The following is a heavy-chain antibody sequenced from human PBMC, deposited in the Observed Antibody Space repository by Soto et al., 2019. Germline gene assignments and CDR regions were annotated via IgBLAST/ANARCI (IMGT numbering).Heavy chain of an antibody. D-gene: IGHD6-19*01. CDR2: ISSNGGST. CDR1: GFTFSSYA. Sequence: EVQLVESGGGLVQPGGSLRLSCAASGFTFSSYAMHWVRQAPGKGLEYVSAISSNGGSTYYANSVKGRFTISRDNSKNTLYLQMGSLRAEDMAVYYCARGPLAVAGTLGYFDYWGQGTLVTVSS. J-gene: IGHJ4*02. CDR3: ARGPLAVAGTLGYFDY. V-gene: IGHV3-64*01.